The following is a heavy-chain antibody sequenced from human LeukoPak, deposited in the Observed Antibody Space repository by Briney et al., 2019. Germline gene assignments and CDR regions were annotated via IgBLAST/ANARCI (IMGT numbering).Heavy chain of an antibody. Sequence: SETLSLTCTVSGGSISSSSYYWGWIRQPPGKGLEWIGSIYYSGSTYYNPSLKSRVTISVDTSKNQFSLKLSSVTAADTAVYYCARMMDTAMVLGYYFDYWGQGTLVTVSS. CDR3: ARMMDTAMVLGYYFDY. D-gene: IGHD5-18*01. V-gene: IGHV4-39*01. J-gene: IGHJ4*02. CDR1: GGSISSSSYY. CDR2: IYYSGST.